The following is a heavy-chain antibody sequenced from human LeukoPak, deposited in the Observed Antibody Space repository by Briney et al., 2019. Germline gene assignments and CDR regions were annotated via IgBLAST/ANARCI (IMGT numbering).Heavy chain of an antibody. CDR3: ASPPNSQYYDMLTGYPV. V-gene: IGHV1-69*01. D-gene: IGHD3-9*01. Sequence: SGRLSCKAAGATFSSYAISWVRQAPGQGLEWMGGIIPIFGTANYAQKFQGRVTITADESASTAYMELSSLRSEDTAVYYCASPPNSQYYDMLTGYPVWGQGTTVTVSS. CDR2: IIPIFGTA. J-gene: IGHJ6*02. CDR1: GATFSSYA.